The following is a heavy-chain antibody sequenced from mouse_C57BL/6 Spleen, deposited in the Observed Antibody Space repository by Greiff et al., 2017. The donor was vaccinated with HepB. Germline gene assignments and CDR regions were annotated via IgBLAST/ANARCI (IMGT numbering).Heavy chain of an antibody. J-gene: IGHJ3*01. CDR1: GYTFTSYW. D-gene: IGHD2-12*01. CDR3: ARNTIVGDGCAY. V-gene: IGHV1-55*01. Sequence: VQLQESGAELVKPGASVKMSCKASGYTFTSYWITWVKQRPGQGLEWIGDIYPGSGSTNYNEKFKSKATLTVDTSSSTAYMQLSSLTSEDSAVYYCARNTIVGDGCAYWGQGTLVTVSA. CDR2: IYPGSGST.